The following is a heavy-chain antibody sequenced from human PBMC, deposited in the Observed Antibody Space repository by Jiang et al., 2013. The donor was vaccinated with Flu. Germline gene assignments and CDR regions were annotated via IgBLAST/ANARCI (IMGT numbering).Heavy chain of an antibody. CDR1: GYSISSGYY. J-gene: IGHJ5*02. D-gene: IGHD4-17*01. CDR2: IYHSGST. Sequence: PGLVKPSETLSLTCAVSGYSISSGYYWGWIRQPPGKGLEWIGSIYHSGSTYYNPSLKSRVTISVDTSKNQFSLKLSSVTAADTAVYYCARDGVTTVTTSYTWGQGTLVTVSS. V-gene: IGHV4-38-2*01. CDR3: ARDGVTTVTTSYT.